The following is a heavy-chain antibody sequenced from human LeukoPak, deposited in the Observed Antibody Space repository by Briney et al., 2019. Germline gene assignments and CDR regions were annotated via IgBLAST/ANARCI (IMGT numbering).Heavy chain of an antibody. CDR1: GFTFSSYE. J-gene: IGHJ6*02. V-gene: IGHV3-48*03. D-gene: IGHD6-19*01. CDR2: ITSSGSTT. Sequence: PGGSLRLSCAASGFTFSSYEMNWVRQAPGKGLEWVSFITSSGSTTEYADSVKGRFTISRDNAKNSLYLQMNSLRDEDTAVYYCASRAGSGMDVWGQGTTVTVSS. CDR3: ASRAGSGMDV.